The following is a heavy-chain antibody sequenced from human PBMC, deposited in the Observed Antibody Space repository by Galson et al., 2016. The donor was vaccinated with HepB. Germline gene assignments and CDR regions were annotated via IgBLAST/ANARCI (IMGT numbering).Heavy chain of an antibody. D-gene: IGHD2-21*01. CDR3: ARRTGCGFGSWYVDV. V-gene: IGHV4-39*02. Sequence: LVKPTQTLTLTCTFSGFSLSTSGVAVGWIRQPPGKGLEWIGSISFTGNTYYNPSHQSRVIISADTSKNYFSLSLSSVTAADTAVYFCARRTGCGFGSWYVDVWGRGNPVTVSS. CDR2: ISFTGNT. CDR1: GFSLSTSGVA. J-gene: IGHJ2*01.